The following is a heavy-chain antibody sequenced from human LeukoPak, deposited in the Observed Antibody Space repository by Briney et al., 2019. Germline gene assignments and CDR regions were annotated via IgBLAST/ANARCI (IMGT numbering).Heavy chain of an antibody. CDR1: GYTFTSYG. Sequence: ASVKVSCKASGYTFTSYGISWVRQAPGQGLEWMGWISAYNGNTNYAQKFQGRVTITTDESTSTAYMELSSLRSEDTAVYYCARDRAVANYYYYMDVWGKGTTVTVSS. CDR2: ISAYNGNT. J-gene: IGHJ6*03. V-gene: IGHV1-18*01. CDR3: ARDRAVANYYYYMDV. D-gene: IGHD6-19*01.